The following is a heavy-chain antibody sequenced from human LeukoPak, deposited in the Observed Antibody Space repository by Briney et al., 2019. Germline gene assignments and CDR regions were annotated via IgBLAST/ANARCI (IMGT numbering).Heavy chain of an antibody. Sequence: GGSLRLSCAASGFTFSSYWMNWVRQAPGKGLEWVATIKEDGREKYYVDSVKGRFTISRDNAKNSLYLQMNSLRAEDTAVYYCARASGYSYGPFYYFDYWGQGTLVTVSS. CDR3: ARASGYSYGPFYYFDY. CDR1: GFTFSSYW. CDR2: IKEDGREK. D-gene: IGHD5-18*01. J-gene: IGHJ4*02. V-gene: IGHV3-7*01.